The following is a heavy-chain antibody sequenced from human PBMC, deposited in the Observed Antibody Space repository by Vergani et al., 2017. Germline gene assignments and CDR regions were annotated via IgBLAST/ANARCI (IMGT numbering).Heavy chain of an antibody. J-gene: IGHJ4*02. D-gene: IGHD4-17*01. V-gene: IGHV3-23*01. CDR1: GFTFTNFA. CDR3: ARSRYGDYSRY. CDR2: ISGSGGFT. Sequence: EVQLLESGGNLVQPGGSLRLSCAASGFTFTNFAMTWVRQAPGEGLEWVSGISGSGGFTYYADSVKGRFTISRDNSKNSLYLQMNSLTAEDTAVYYCARSRYGDYSRYWGQGTLVTVSS.